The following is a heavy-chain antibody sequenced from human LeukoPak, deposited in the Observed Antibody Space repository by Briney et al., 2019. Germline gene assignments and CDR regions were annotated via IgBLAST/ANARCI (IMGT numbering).Heavy chain of an antibody. D-gene: IGHD6-19*01. CDR2: ISSSSSYI. CDR1: GFTFSSYS. CDR3: ARDKQWLVRTSRGFFDY. V-gene: IGHV3-21*01. Sequence: GGSLRLSCAASGFTFSSYSVNWVRQAPGKGLEWVSSISSSSSYIYYADSVKGRFTISRDNAKNSLYLQMNSLRAEDTAVYYCARDKQWLVRTSRGFFDYWGQGTLVTVSS. J-gene: IGHJ4*02.